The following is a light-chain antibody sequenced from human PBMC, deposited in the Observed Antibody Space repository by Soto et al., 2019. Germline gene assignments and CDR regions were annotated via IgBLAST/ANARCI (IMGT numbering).Light chain of an antibody. CDR3: QQYDTSPPLYT. J-gene: IGKJ2*01. CDR1: QSVDSTY. V-gene: IGKV3-20*01. CDR2: ATS. Sequence: EIVLTQSPGTLSLSPGGRATLSCRASQSVDSTYLAWYQQRPGQAPRLLIYATSSRAAGVPDRFSGSGSGTDFTLTISRLEPEDFAVYYCQQYDTSPPLYTFGQGTKLDIK.